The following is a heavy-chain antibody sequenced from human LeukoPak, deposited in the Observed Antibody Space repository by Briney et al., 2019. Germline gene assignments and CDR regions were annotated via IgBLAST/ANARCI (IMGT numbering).Heavy chain of an antibody. CDR2: IYYSGST. J-gene: IGHJ4*02. CDR1: GGSISSYY. D-gene: IGHD3-22*01. Sequence: KASETLSLTCTVSGGSISSYYWSWIRQPPGKGLEWIGYIYYSGSTNYNPSLKSRVTISVDTSKNQFSLKLSSVTAADTAVYYCARVVLNYDSSGWALDYWGQGTLVTVSS. V-gene: IGHV4-59*01. CDR3: ARVVLNYDSSGWALDY.